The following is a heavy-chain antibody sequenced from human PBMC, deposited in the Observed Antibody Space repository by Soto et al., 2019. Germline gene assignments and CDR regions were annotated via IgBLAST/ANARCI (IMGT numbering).Heavy chain of an antibody. J-gene: IGHJ6*02. CDR1: GFTFSSYW. CDR2: INSDGSST. D-gene: IGHD2-2*01. Sequence: GGSLRLSCAASGFTFSSYWMHWVRQAPGKGLVWVSRINSDGSSTSYADSVKGRFTISRDNAKNTLYLQMNSLRAEDTAVYYCARADRIVVVPAAMFCQDRPHDFDCDYYYGMDVWGQGTTVTVSS. CDR3: ARADRIVVVPAAMFCQDRPHDFDCDYYYGMDV. V-gene: IGHV3-74*01.